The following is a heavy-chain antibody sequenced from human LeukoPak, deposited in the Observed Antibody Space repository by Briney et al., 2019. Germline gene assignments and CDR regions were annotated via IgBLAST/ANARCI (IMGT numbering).Heavy chain of an antibody. CDR3: AGGTLIYYYYYGMDV. V-gene: IGHV4-59*01. CDR1: GGSISSYY. CDR2: IYYSGST. Sequence: PSETLSLTCTVSGGSISSYYWSWIRQPPGKGLEWIGYIYYSGSTNYNPSLKSRVTISVDTSKNQFSLKLSSVTAADTAVYYCAGGTLIYYYYYGMDVWGQGTTVTVSS. D-gene: IGHD1/OR15-1a*01. J-gene: IGHJ6*02.